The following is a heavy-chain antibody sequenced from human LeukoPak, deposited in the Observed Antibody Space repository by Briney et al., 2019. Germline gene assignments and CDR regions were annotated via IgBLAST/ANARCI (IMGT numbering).Heavy chain of an antibody. CDR3: AKDIARDYYGSGSYSY. CDR1: GFTFDDYA. D-gene: IGHD3-10*01. CDR2: ISWNSGSI. V-gene: IGHV3-9*01. Sequence: GGSLRLSCAASGFTFDDYAMHWVRQAPGKGLEWVSGISWNSGSIGYADSVKGRFTISRDNAKNSLYLQMNSLRAEDTALYYCAKDIARDYYGSGSYSYWGQGTLVTVSS. J-gene: IGHJ4*02.